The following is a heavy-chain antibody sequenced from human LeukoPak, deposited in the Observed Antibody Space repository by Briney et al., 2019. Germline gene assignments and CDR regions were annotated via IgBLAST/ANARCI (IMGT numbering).Heavy chain of an antibody. CDR3: AHIWGSGSYYMGYYYGMDV. CDR2: IYWDDDK. D-gene: IGHD3-10*01. Sequence: ESGPTLVKPTQTLTLTCTFSGFSLSTSGVGVGWIRQPPGKALEWLALIYWDDDKRYSPSLKSRLTITKDTSKNQVVLTMTNMDPMDTATYYCAHIWGSGSYYMGYYYGMDVWGKGTTVTVSS. CDR1: GFSLSTSGVG. V-gene: IGHV2-5*02. J-gene: IGHJ6*04.